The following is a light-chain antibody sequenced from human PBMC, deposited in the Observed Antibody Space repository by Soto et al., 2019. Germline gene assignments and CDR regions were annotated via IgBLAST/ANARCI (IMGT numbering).Light chain of an antibody. J-gene: IGKJ2*01. CDR3: QQSYSTPYT. CDR2: AAS. CDR1: QSISSY. V-gene: IGKV1-39*01. Sequence: DIQMTQSPSSLSASVGDRVTITCRASQSISSYLNWYQQKPGKAPKLLIYAASSLQSGVPSRFSGSGSVTDFTLTISSLQPEDFATYYCQQSYSTPYTVGQGTKVDSK.